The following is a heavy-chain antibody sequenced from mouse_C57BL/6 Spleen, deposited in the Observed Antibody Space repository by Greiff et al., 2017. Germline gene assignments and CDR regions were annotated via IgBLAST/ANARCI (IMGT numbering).Heavy chain of an antibody. V-gene: IGHV5-6*01. CDR3: ARQGSSYFDY. D-gene: IGHD1-1*01. J-gene: IGHJ2*01. CDR2: ISSGGSYT. Sequence: EVMLVESGGDLVKPGGSLKLSCAASGFTFSSYGMSWVRQTPDKRLEWVATISSGGSYTYYPDSVKGRFTISRDNAKNTLYLQMSSLKSEDTAMYYCARQGSSYFDYWGQGTTRTVSS. CDR1: GFTFSSYG.